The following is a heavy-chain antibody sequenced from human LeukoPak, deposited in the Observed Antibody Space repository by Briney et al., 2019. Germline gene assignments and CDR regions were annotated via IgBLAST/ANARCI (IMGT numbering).Heavy chain of an antibody. D-gene: IGHD3-3*01. CDR3: ARAPDDSTIFGVTPYNWFGP. CDR1: GYSISSGYY. Sequence: PSETLSLTCTVSGYSISSGYYWGWIRQPPGKGLEWIGSIYHSGSTYYNPSLKSRVTISVDTSKNQFSLKLSSVTAADTAVYYCARAPDDSTIFGVTPYNWFGPWGQGTLVTVSS. V-gene: IGHV4-38-2*02. J-gene: IGHJ5*02. CDR2: IYHSGST.